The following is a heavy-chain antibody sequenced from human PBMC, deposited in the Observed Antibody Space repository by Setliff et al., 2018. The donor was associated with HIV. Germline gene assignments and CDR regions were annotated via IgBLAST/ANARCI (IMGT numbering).Heavy chain of an antibody. CDR1: GGSFSDYY. CDR3: VRASRDYYYYYMDA. V-gene: IGHV4-59*10. Sequence: PSETLSLTCAVYGGSFSDYYWSWIRQPAGKGLEWIGRVFSNGDSNYNPSLRSRVTMSLDASKNLFSLKLNSVTAADTAIYYCVRASRDYYYYYMDAWGRGTTVTVSS. J-gene: IGHJ6*03. CDR2: VFSNGDS. D-gene: IGHD3-16*01.